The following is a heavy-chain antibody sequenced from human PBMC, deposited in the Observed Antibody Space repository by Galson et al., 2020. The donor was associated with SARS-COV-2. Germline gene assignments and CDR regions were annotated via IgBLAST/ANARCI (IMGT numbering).Heavy chain of an antibody. D-gene: IGHD2-2*01. CDR3: AREGGTTRFYFDY. CDR1: GFTTRGNY. CDR2: IYRGGST. Sequence: TGGSLRLSCAGSGFTTRGNYMSWVRPAPGKGLEWISVIYRGGSTYYADSVKGRFTISRDNSKNMLYLQMNSLRAEDTAVYYCAREGGTTRFYFDYWGQGTLVTVSS. V-gene: IGHV3-66*01. J-gene: IGHJ4*02.